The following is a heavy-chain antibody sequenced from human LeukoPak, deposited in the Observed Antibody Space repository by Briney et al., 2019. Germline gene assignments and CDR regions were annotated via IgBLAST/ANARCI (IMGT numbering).Heavy chain of an antibody. CDR2: ISGSSNYI. V-gene: IGHV3-21*06. CDR1: GFTFSSYT. D-gene: IGHD2-2*01. Sequence: GGSLRLSCVASGFTFSSYTTNWVRQAPGKGLEWVSSISGSSNYIYYADSVKGRFTISRDNAKNSLYLQMNSLRAEDTAMYYCARDSEGYQLLKGFDYWGQGTLVTVSS. J-gene: IGHJ4*02. CDR3: ARDSEGYQLLKGFDY.